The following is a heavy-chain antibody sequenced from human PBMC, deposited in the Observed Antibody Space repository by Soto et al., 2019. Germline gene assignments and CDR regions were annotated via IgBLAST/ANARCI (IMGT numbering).Heavy chain of an antibody. CDR2: IIPIFGTA. J-gene: IGHJ4*02. V-gene: IGHV1-69*01. D-gene: IGHD6-13*01. CDR3: ARSPSGEYQLLTYSSSGLSFDY. CDR1: GGTFSSYA. Sequence: QVQLVQSGAEVKKPGSSVKVSCKASGGTFSSYAISGVRQAPGQGHEWLGGIIPIFGTAHYAQKFQGRVTITADESTSTAYMELSSMRSEDTAVYYCARSPSGEYQLLTYSSSGLSFDYWGQGTLVTVSS.